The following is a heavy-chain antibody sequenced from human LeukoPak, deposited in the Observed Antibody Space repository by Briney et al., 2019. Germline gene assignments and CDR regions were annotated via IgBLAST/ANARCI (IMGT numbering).Heavy chain of an antibody. V-gene: IGHV6-1*01. CDR2: TYYRSQWYN. CDR1: GVSVSDNTAT. CDR3: ARVKGGVGYFDL. J-gene: IGHJ2*01. Sequence: SQTLSLTCAISGVSVSDNTATWNWIRQSPSRGLEWLGRTYYRSQWYNDYTVSVKSRITVNPDTSKNQFSLQLNSVTPEDTAVYYCARVKGGVGYFDLWGRGTLVTVSS. D-gene: IGHD3-10*01.